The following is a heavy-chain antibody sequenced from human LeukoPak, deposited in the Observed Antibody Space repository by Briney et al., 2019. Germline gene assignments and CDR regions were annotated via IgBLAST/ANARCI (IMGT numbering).Heavy chain of an antibody. Sequence: GVSVKVSCKASGYTFTSYDINWVRQATGQGLGWMGWMNPNSGNTGYAQKFQGRVTITRNTSISTAYMEMSSLTSEDTAVYYCARTCSSTSCSDFDYWGQGTLVTVSS. D-gene: IGHD2-2*01. V-gene: IGHV1-8*03. CDR2: MNPNSGNT. CDR3: ARTCSSTSCSDFDY. CDR1: GYTFTSYD. J-gene: IGHJ4*02.